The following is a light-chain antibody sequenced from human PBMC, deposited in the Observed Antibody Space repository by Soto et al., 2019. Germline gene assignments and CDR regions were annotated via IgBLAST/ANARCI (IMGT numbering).Light chain of an antibody. V-gene: IGKV2-28*01. CDR3: MQALQTPPT. J-gene: IGKJ3*01. CDR2: LGS. Sequence: DIVMTQSPLSLPVTPGEPASISCRSSQSLLHSNGYNYLDWYLQKPGQSPQLLIYLGSNRASGVPARFSGRVSGTDFTLKISRVEAEDVGVYYCMQALQTPPTFVHGTKVDIK. CDR1: QSLLHSNGYNY.